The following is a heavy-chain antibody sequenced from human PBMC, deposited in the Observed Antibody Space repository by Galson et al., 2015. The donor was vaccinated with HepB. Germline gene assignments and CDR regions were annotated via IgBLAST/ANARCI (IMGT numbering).Heavy chain of an antibody. D-gene: IGHD6-6*01. CDR3: ASSIAEDFDY. J-gene: IGHJ4*02. V-gene: IGHV3-30*03. Sequence: SLRLSCAASGFTFSSYGMHWVRQAPGKGLEWVAVISYDGSNKYYADSVKGRFTISRDNSKNTLYLQMNSLRAEDTAVYYCASSIAEDFDYWGQGTLVTVSS. CDR2: ISYDGSNK. CDR1: GFTFSSYG.